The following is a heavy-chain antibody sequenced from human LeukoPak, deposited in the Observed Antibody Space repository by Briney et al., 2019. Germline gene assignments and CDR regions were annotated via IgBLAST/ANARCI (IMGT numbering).Heavy chain of an antibody. CDR3: ARPLDYGSGGSCYGSWFDP. V-gene: IGHV4-39*01. D-gene: IGHD2-15*01. CDR2: IYYSGST. J-gene: IGHJ5*02. CDR1: GGSISSSSYY. Sequence: IPSETLSLTCTVSGGSISSSSYYWGWIRQPPGKGLEWIGSIYYSGSTYYNPSLKSRVTISVDTSKNQFSLKLSSVTAADTAVYYCARPLDYGSGGSCYGSWFDPWGQGTLVTVSS.